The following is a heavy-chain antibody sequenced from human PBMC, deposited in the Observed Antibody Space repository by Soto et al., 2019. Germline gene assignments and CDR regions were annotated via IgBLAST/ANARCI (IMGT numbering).Heavy chain of an antibody. V-gene: IGHV1-3*01. CDR3: ARARVPAASRVXY. D-gene: IGHD2-2*01. CDR2: INAGNGNT. CDR1: GYTFTSYA. Sequence: ASVKVSCKASGYTFTSYAMHWVRQAPGQRLEWMGWINAGNGNTKYSQKFQGRVTITRDTSASTAYMELSSLRSEDTAVYYCARARVPAASRVXYWGQGTLVTVSS. J-gene: IGHJ4*02.